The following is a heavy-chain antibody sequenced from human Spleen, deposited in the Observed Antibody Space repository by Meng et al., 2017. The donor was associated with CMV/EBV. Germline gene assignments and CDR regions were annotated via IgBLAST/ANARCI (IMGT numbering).Heavy chain of an antibody. D-gene: IGHD6-6*01. CDR1: GFTVSSNY. V-gene: IGHV3-66*01. Sequence: GESLKISCAASGFTVSSNYMSWVRQAPGKGLEWVSVIYSGGSTYYADSVKGRFTISRDNSKNTLYLQMNSLRAEDTAVYYCAREDSYYFDYWGQGTLVTVSS. CDR2: IYSGGST. J-gene: IGHJ4*02. CDR3: AREDSYYFDY.